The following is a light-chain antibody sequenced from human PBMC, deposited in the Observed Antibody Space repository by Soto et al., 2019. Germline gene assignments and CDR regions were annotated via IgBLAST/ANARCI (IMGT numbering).Light chain of an antibody. J-gene: IGKJ2*02. CDR3: QQRSNWHRT. CDR1: PSVSSF. V-gene: IGKV3-11*01. Sequence: EIVLTQSPATLSSSPGERATLSCRASPSVSSFLAWYQQKAGQAPRILIYDASNRATGIPARFSASGSGTDFTLTISSLEPEDCAAYYGQQRSNWHRTFGQGTKLEIK. CDR2: DAS.